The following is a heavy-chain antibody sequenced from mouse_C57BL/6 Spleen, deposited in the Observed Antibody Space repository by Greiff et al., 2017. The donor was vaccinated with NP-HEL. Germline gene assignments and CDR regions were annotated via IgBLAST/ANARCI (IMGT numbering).Heavy chain of an antibody. V-gene: IGHV1-52*01. CDR1: GYTFTSYW. Sequence: VQLQQSGAELVRPGSSVKLSCKASGYTFTSYWMHWVKQRPIQGLEWIGNIDPSDSETHYNQKFKDKATLTVDKSSSTAYMQLSSLTSEDSAVYYCARWGHSKRDYYAMDYWGQGTSVTVSS. CDR3: ARWGHSKRDYYAMDY. CDR2: IDPSDSET. D-gene: IGHD2-5*01. J-gene: IGHJ4*01.